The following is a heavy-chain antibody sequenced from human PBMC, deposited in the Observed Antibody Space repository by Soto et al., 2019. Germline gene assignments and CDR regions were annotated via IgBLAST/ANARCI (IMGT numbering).Heavy chain of an antibody. CDR1: GFTFSSYA. CDR3: AKSHMVRGVTLTNNYYYYGMDV. D-gene: IGHD3-10*01. Sequence: SLRLSCAASGFTFSSYAMSWVRQAPGKGLEWVSAISGSGGSTYYADSVKGRFTISRDNSKNTLYLQMNSLRAEDTAVYYCAKSHMVRGVTLTNNYYYYGMDVWGQGTTVTVSS. CDR2: ISGSGGST. J-gene: IGHJ6*02. V-gene: IGHV3-23*01.